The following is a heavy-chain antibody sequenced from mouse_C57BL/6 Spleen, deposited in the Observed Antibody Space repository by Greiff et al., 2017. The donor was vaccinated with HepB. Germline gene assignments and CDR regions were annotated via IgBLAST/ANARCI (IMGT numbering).Heavy chain of an antibody. CDR3: ARESTGGDFDV. V-gene: IGHV7-1*01. Sequence: EVQVVESGGGLVQSGRSLRLSCATSGFTFSDFYMEWVRQAPGKGLEWIAASRNKANDYTTEYSASVKGRFIVSRDTSQSILYLQMNALRAEDTAIYYCARESTGGDFDVWGTGTTVTVSS. D-gene: IGHD4-1*02. J-gene: IGHJ1*03. CDR1: GFTFSDFY. CDR2: SRNKANDYTT.